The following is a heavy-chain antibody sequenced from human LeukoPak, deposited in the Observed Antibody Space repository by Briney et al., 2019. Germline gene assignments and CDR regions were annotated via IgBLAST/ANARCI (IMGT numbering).Heavy chain of an antibody. D-gene: IGHD4-11*01. CDR2: IKQDGSEI. V-gene: IGHV3-7*03. CDR1: GFTFSSYW. Sequence: GGSLRLSCAASGFTFSSYWMSWVRQAPGKGLEWVANIKQDGSEIYYVDSVKGRFTLSRDNAKNSLYLEMNSLRAEDTAVYYCAKDHYSNYYYYMDVWGKGTTVTVSS. J-gene: IGHJ6*03. CDR3: AKDHYSNYYYYMDV.